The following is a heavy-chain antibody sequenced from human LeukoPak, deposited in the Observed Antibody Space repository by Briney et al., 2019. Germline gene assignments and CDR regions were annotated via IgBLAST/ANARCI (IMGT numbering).Heavy chain of an antibody. V-gene: IGHV7-4-1*02. CDR2: INTNTGNP. CDR3: ARVGRGWSGLYHYMDV. Sequence: ASVKVSCKASGYIFTNYALNWVRQAPGQGLEWMGWINTNTGNPKYAQGFTGRFVFSLDTSVSTSYLQISSLKAEDTAVYYCARVGRGWSGLYHYMDVWGKGATVTVSS. J-gene: IGHJ6*03. CDR1: GYIFTNYA. D-gene: IGHD3-3*01.